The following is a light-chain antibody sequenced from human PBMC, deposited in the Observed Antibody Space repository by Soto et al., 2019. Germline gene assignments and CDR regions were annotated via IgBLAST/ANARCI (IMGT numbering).Light chain of an antibody. CDR3: QQYNNWPWT. CDR2: SAS. V-gene: IGKV3-15*01. CDR1: QSISDT. Sequence: EIVMTQSPATLSVSPGGRATLSCRASQSISDTLAWYQQKPGQAPRLLIYSASRRATGFPARFSGSGSGTDFTLTISSLQSEDFAVYYCQQYNNWPWTFGQGTNVEIK. J-gene: IGKJ1*01.